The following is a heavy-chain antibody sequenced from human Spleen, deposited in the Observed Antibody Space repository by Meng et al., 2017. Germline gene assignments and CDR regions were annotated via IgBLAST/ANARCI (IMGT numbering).Heavy chain of an antibody. V-gene: IGHV1-69*04. CDR1: GGTFSSYT. J-gene: IGHJ4*02. Sequence: SVKVSCKASGGTFSSYTISWVRQAPGQGLEWMGRIIPILGIANYAQKFQGRVTITADKSTSTAYTELSSLRSEDTAVYYCAREYVAVAGTGWSELDYWGQGTLVTVSS. D-gene: IGHD6-19*01. CDR3: AREYVAVAGTGWSELDY. CDR2: IIPILGIA.